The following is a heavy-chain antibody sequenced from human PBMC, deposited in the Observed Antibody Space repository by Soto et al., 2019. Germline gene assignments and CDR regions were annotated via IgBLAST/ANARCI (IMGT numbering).Heavy chain of an antibody. Sequence: QVQLVQSGAEMKTPGASVKVSCKASGYTFTTYGISWVRQAPGQGLEWMGRISAYHGNTHYAQKLQGSVTMTTDKSTSTAYVELRSLRSDDTAVYYCAREHFPSTYDSCDYRGQGTLVTVSS. CDR2: ISAYHGNT. V-gene: IGHV1-18*04. J-gene: IGHJ4*02. D-gene: IGHD2-2*01. CDR1: GYTFTTYG. CDR3: AREHFPSTYDSCDY.